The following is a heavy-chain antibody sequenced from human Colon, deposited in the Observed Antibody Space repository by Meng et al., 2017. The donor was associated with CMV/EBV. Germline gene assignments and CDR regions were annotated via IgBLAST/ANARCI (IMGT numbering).Heavy chain of an antibody. CDR2: ISYDGSNK. Sequence: SCAASGVTFRSIAMHWVRQAQGKGLEWVAVISYDGSNKYYADSVKGRFTISRDNSKNTLYLQMNSLRAEDTAVYYCARGVVPANWFDPWGQGTLVTVSS. V-gene: IGHV3-30-3*01. CDR3: ARGVVPANWFDP. CDR1: GVTFRSIA. D-gene: IGHD2-2*01. J-gene: IGHJ5*02.